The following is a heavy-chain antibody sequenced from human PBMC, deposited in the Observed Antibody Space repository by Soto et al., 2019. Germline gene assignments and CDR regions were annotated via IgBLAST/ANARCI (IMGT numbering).Heavy chain of an antibody. CDR1: GGTFNGYG. V-gene: IGHV1-69*06. CDR2: TVPVFDTS. J-gene: IGHJ3*01. CDR3: ARGVSNSGAYYTGPSAYDL. Sequence: QVQLVQSGAVVKKPGSSVEVSCKASGGTFNGYGISWVRQATGQGLEWMGGTVPVFDTSKYAPRFQGRVTITADNSTSTAYMELSSVRSEDTAIYFCARGVSNSGAYYTGPSAYDLWGQGTLVIVSS. D-gene: IGHD3-10*01.